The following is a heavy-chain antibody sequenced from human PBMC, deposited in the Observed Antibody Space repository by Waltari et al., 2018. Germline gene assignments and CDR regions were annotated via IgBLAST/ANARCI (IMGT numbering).Heavy chain of an antibody. J-gene: IGHJ4*02. CDR1: GYTFTSYD. V-gene: IGHV1-8*03. CDR2: MNPNSGST. Sequence: QVQLVQSGAEVKKPGASVKVSCKASGYTFTSYDINWVRQATGQGLEWMGWMNPNSGSTGYAQKCQGRVTITRNTSISTADMELSSLRSEDTAVYYCARGTSGSYPYYFDYWGQGTLVTVSS. CDR3: ARGTSGSYPYYFDY. D-gene: IGHD1-26*01.